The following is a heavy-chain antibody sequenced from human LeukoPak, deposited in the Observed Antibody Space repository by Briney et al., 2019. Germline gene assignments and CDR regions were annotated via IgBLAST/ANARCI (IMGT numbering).Heavy chain of an antibody. CDR1: GGSISSSSLY. V-gene: IGHV4-39*07. J-gene: IGHJ4*02. CDR3: AYTGFDSVFDY. CDR2: MYYSGNT. D-gene: IGHD5-12*01. Sequence: SETLSLTCTVSGGSISSSSLYWGWIRQPPGKGLEWIASMYYSGNTYYSPSLKSRVTISIDTSKNQFSLKLTSVTAADTAVYYCAYTGFDSVFDYWGQGTLVTVSS.